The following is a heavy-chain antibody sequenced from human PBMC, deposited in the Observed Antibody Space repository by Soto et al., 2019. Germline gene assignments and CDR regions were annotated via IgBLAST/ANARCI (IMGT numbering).Heavy chain of an antibody. CDR3: ARDCSGGSCQY. CDR1: GFTLSYYW. CDR2: IKEDGSEK. D-gene: IGHD2-15*01. V-gene: IGHV3-7*01. J-gene: IGHJ4*02. Sequence: EVQLMESGGGLVQPGGSLRLSCAGSGFTLSYYWMSWVRQAPGKGLEWLANIKEDGSEKYYVDSVKGRFTISRDNAQNSVYLQMNSLRAEDTAIYYCARDCSGGSCQYWGQGTLVTVSS.